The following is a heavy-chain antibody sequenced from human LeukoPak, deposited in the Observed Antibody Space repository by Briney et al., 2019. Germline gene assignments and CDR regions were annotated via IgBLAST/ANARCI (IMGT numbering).Heavy chain of an antibody. Sequence: GGSLRLSCAASGFTFSGSAMHWVRQASGKGLEWVGRIRSKANNYATAYAASVKGRFTISRDDSKNTAYLQMNSLKTEDTAVYYCSRRVWDYYDSSDHDIWGQGTMVTVSS. CDR3: SRRVWDYYDSSDHDI. J-gene: IGHJ3*02. CDR1: GFTFSGSA. D-gene: IGHD3-22*01. V-gene: IGHV3-73*01. CDR2: IRSKANNYAT.